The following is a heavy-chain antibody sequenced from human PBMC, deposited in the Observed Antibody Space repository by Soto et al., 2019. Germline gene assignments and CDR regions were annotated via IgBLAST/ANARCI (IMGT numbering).Heavy chain of an antibody. Sequence: QVQLQESGPGLVKPSQTLSLTCTVSGGSISSGGYYWSWIRQHPGKGLEWIGYIYYSGSTYYNPSVKSRVTISVDTSKNQFSLKLSSVTAADTAVYYCARAALWFGELTTYYFDYWGQGTLVTVSS. J-gene: IGHJ4*02. D-gene: IGHD3-10*01. CDR1: GGSISSGGYY. V-gene: IGHV4-31*03. CDR3: ARAALWFGELTTYYFDY. CDR2: IYYSGST.